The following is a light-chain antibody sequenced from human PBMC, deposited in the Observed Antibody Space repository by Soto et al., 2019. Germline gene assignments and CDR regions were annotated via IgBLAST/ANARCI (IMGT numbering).Light chain of an antibody. CDR2: GNT. CDR1: SSNIGAGYD. CDR3: QSWDTSLSGSV. Sequence: QSVLTQPPSVSGAPGQRVTISCTGSSSNIGAGYDVNWYQQPPGTAPKLLIYGNTNRPSGVPDRFSGSKSGTSGSLAISGLQTEDEAEYYCQSWDTSLSGSVFGGGTKLTVL. J-gene: IGLJ2*01. V-gene: IGLV1-40*01.